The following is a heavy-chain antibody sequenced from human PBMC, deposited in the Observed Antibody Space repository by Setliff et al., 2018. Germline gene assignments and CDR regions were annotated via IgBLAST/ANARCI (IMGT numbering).Heavy chain of an antibody. CDR2: IHPSNSDT. CDR3: ARNRVALYDAFDI. Sequence: PGESLKISCKGSGYSFTSYWIGWVRQMPGEGLEWMGIIHPSNSDTRYSPSFQGQVTISAARSITTASLQWSSLKASDTAIYYCARNRVALYDAFDIWGQGTMVTVSS. CDR1: GYSFTSYW. V-gene: IGHV5-51*01. D-gene: IGHD5-12*01. J-gene: IGHJ3*02.